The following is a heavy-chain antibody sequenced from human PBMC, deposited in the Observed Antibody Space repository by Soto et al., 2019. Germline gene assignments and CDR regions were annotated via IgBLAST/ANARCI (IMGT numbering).Heavy chain of an antibody. D-gene: IGHD5-18*01. Sequence: PWGSLRLSCAASGFTFSSYWMTWVRQAPGKGLEWVANIKQDVSVKEYVGSVRGRFNISRDNAKNSLYLQIDSLRAEDTALYFCARVVRGYTHGLSYFEYWGKEILLNISP. CDR3: ARVVRGYTHGLSYFEY. CDR2: IKQDVSVK. J-gene: IGHJ4*02. V-gene: IGHV3-7*03. CDR1: GFTFSSYW.